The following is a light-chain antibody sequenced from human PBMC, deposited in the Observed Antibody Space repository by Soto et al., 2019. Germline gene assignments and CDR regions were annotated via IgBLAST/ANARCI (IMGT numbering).Light chain of an antibody. CDR2: AAS. CDR3: QQLNEYPPFT. J-gene: IGKJ3*01. V-gene: IGKV1-9*01. Sequence: DIQLTQSPSFLSASVGDRVTITCRASQVISSYLAWYQQKPGKAPKLLIYAASTLQSGVPSRFSGRGSGTEFTLTISSLQPEDFATFYCQQLNEYPPFTFGPGTKVDI. CDR1: QVISSY.